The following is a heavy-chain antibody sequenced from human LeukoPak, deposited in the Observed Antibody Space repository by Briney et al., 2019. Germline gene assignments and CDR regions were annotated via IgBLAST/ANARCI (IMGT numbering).Heavy chain of an antibody. D-gene: IGHD3-10*01. J-gene: IGHJ4*02. CDR2: IYYSGST. CDR1: GGSISSGDYY. CDR3: ARDHYCGSGSYYDPDY. Sequence: SETLSLTCTVSGGSISSGDYYWSWIRQPPGKGLEWIGYIYYSGSTYYNPSLKSRVTISVDTSKNQFSLKLSSVTAADTAVYYCARDHYCGSGSYYDPDYWGQGTLVTVSS. V-gene: IGHV4-30-4*01.